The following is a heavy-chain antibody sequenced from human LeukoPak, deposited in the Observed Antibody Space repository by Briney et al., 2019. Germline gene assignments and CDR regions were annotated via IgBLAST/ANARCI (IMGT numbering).Heavy chain of an antibody. CDR3: ARRLTQYDCFDP. D-gene: IGHD2-2*01. CDR1: GDSVSSNSVT. Sequence: SQTLSLTCAISGDSVSSNSVTWNWIRQPPSRGLEWLGRTYYRSTWYNDYVVSVRGRITVNPDTSKNQFSLHLNSVTPEDTAVYYCARRLTQYDCFDPWGQGILVTVSS. J-gene: IGHJ5*02. V-gene: IGHV6-1*01. CDR2: TYYRSTWYN.